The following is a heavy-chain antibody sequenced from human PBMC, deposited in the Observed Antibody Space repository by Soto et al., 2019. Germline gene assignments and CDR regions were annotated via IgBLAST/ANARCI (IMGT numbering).Heavy chain of an antibody. CDR2: IFPLLAMV. CDR3: AKEDGAGFKS. Sequence: QVHLVQSGAEMKKPGSSVKVSCKVSGGDLTNSGISWVRQAPGQGLEWMGGIFPLLAMVDYSQKFQGRVTITADEYTNTAYMDLGSLRSEDTAVYYSAKEDGAGFKSWGQGTLVIVSS. CDR1: GGDLTNSG. V-gene: IGHV1-69*04. D-gene: IGHD1-26*01. J-gene: IGHJ4*02.